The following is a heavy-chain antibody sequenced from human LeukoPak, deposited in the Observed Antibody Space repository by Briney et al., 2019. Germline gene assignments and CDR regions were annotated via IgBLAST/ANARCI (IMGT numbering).Heavy chain of an antibody. V-gene: IGHV4-59*08. Sequence: KPSETLSLTHPFSGGSLRGYYLSWVRQPPGKGLEWIGYIHYSGSTNYNPSLKSRVTISLDTSKNQFSLKLSSVTAADTAVYYCARGRWLQLPDYWGQGTLVTVSS. D-gene: IGHD5-24*01. J-gene: IGHJ4*02. CDR3: ARGRWLQLPDY. CDR2: IHYSGST. CDR1: GGSLRGYY.